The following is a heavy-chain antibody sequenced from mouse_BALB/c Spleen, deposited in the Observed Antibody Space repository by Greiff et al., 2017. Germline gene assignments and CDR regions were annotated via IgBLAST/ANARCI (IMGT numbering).Heavy chain of an antibody. CDR2: IWSGGST. V-gene: IGHV2-2*02. CDR3: ASYDYDRAWFAY. D-gene: IGHD2-4*01. Sequence: VMLVESGPGLVQPSQSLSITCTVSGFSLTSYGVHWVRQSPGKGLEWLGVIWSGGSTDYNAAFISRLSISKDNSKSQVFFKMNSLQANDTAIYYCASYDYDRAWFAYWGQGTLVTVSA. J-gene: IGHJ3*01. CDR1: GFSLTSYG.